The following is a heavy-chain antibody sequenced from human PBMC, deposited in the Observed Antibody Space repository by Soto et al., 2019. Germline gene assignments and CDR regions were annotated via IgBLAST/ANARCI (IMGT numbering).Heavy chain of an antibody. Sequence: GGSLRLSCAASGFIFTNYAMSWVRQAPGEGLEWVSVIGGRGNSAYYADSVQGRFTISRDNSKNTLSLQMSSLTADDTAIYYCVREGRGSFDFWGRGTMVTVSS. CDR3: VREGRGSFDF. CDR2: IGGRGNSA. V-gene: IGHV3-23*01. CDR1: GFIFTNYA. J-gene: IGHJ3*01. D-gene: IGHD5-12*01.